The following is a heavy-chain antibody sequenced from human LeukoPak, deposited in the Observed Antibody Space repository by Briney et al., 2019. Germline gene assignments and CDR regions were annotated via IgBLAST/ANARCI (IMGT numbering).Heavy chain of an antibody. J-gene: IGHJ4*02. CDR1: GYTIGTFGCYW. D-gene: IGHD6-13*01. Sequence: GESLKLSCKGSGYTIGTFGCYWIAWVRRMPGKGLEWMVSIYPIDSDTRYNPSFQGPVTRSVARSISTAYQQWSSPKASDTAMYYCARVNSARWSFDCWGQGSLLTVSS. CDR2: IYPIDSDT. V-gene: IGHV5-51*01. CDR3: ARVNSARWSFDC.